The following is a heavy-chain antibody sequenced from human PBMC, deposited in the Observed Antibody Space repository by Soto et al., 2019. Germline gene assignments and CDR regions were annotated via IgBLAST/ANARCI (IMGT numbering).Heavy chain of an antibody. D-gene: IGHD1-26*01. J-gene: IGHJ4*02. CDR1: GFSVGSNY. Sequence: EVQLVETGGGLIQPGGSLRLSCAASGFSVGSNYMSWVRQAPGKGLEGVSVIYSGGTTYYADSVKGRFTISRDNSKNTLYLQTNSLRVEDTAMYYCGREYSGSQRQLAVDYWGQGTLVTVSS. CDR2: IYSGGTT. V-gene: IGHV3-53*02. CDR3: GREYSGSQRQLAVDY.